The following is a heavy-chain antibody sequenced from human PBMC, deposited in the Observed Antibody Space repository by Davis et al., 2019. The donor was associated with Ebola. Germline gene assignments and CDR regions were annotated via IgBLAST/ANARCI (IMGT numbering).Heavy chain of an antibody. J-gene: IGHJ4*02. V-gene: IGHV3-23*01. CDR3: ASLAAAGTSGLDY. D-gene: IGHD6-13*01. CDR2: ISGSGGST. Sequence: GESLKISCAASGFTFSSYAMSWVRQAPGKGLEWVSAISGSGGSTYYADSVKGRFTISRDNAKNSLYLQMNSLRAEDTAVYYCASLAAAGTSGLDYWGQGTLVTVSS. CDR1: GFTFSSYA.